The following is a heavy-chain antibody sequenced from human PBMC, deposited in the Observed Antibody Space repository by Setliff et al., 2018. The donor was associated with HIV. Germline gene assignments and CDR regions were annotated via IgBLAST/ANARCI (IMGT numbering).Heavy chain of an antibody. CDR3: ARRVGTALDF. CDR2: ITPSGDT. CDR1: GGSVSGHY. J-gene: IGHJ4*02. V-gene: IGHV4-34*01. D-gene: IGHD1-26*01. Sequence: SETLSLTCAVYGGSVSGHYWGWFRQPPGKGLEWIGEITPSGDTNYIPSLESRVSISPDTSKTQFSLWLDSVTAADTAMYYCARRVGTALDFWGQGTLVTVSS.